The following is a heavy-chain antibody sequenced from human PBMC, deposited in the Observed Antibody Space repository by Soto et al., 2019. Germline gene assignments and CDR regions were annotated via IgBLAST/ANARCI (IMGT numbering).Heavy chain of an antibody. D-gene: IGHD3-10*01. V-gene: IGHV4-34*01. Sequence: PSETLSLTCAVYGGSFSGYYWSWIRQPPGEGLEWIGEINHSGSTNYNPSLKSRVTISVDTSKNQFSLKLSSVTAADTAVYYCATHYYGSGSYYFYFDYWGQGTLVTVS. CDR3: ATHYYGSGSYYFYFDY. CDR2: INHSGST. CDR1: GGSFSGYY. J-gene: IGHJ4*02.